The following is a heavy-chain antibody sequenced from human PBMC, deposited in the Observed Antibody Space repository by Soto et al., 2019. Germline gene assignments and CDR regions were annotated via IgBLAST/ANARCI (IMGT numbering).Heavy chain of an antibody. Sequence: QVQLQESGPGLVKPSETLSLTCTVSGGSISSYFWSWLRQPPGKGLEWIGYIYNSGSTNYNPSLKSRVTISVDTSKNQFSLKLTSVTAADTDVYYCAEEGRFSGWFDLWGRGTLVTVSS. J-gene: IGHJ2*01. V-gene: IGHV4-59*01. CDR3: AEEGRFSGWFDL. CDR2: IYNSGST. D-gene: IGHD6-19*01. CDR1: GGSISSYF.